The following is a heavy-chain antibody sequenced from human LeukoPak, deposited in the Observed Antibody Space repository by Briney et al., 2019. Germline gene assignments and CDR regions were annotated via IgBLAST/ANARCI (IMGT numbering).Heavy chain of an antibody. CDR3: ARVPLWFGDHMGSFGRSCWFDP. V-gene: IGHV4-39*01. CDR1: GDSISSRSYY. J-gene: IGHJ5*02. D-gene: IGHD3-10*01. CDR2: VYYSGIT. Sequence: SETLSLTCSVSGDSISSRSYYWGWIRQPPGKGLEWIGSVYYSGITYYNPSLKSRVTISVDTSNNQFSLKLSSVTAADTAVYYCARVPLWFGDHMGSFGRSCWFDPWGQGTLVTVSS.